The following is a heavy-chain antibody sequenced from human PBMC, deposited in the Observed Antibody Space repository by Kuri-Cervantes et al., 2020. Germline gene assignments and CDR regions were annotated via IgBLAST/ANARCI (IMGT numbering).Heavy chain of an antibody. CDR2: VTNNGDRR. CDR3: ARVSKLWQLHDAFDI. J-gene: IGHJ3*02. V-gene: IGHV3-64*01. Sequence: TFAASWFTFSDYAMHWGRQAPGKGLEYVSAVTNNGDRRYYGNSVKGRFTVSRDNSKNTQYLQMGSLRVEDTAMYYCARVSKLWQLHDAFDIWGQGTLVTVSS. D-gene: IGHD5-24*01. CDR1: WFTFSDYA.